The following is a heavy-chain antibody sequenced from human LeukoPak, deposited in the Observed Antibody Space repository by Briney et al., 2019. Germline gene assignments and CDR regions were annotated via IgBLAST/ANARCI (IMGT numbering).Heavy chain of an antibody. J-gene: IGHJ3*02. D-gene: IGHD2-8*01. CDR1: EFTFSAYG. CDR2: ISGSGSTT. Sequence: GGSLRLSCAASEFTFSAYGMNWLRQAPGEGLEGVSYISGSGSTTHYGHSARGRFTVSRDNAKNSLYLQMNSLRAEDTGVYYCARDHPNGPDAFDIWGQGTMVTVSS. CDR3: ARDHPNGPDAFDI. V-gene: IGHV3-48*03.